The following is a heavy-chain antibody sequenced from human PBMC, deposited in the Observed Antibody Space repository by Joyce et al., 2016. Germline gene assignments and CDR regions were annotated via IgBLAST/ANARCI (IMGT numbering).Heavy chain of an antibody. CDR2: INTNNGDT. CDR3: ARGGSGYYHSYFDY. D-gene: IGHD3-22*01. J-gene: IGHJ4*02. V-gene: IGHV1-18*01. Sequence: QVQLVQSGAEVKKPGASVKVSCKASGYTFSTYAITWVRQAPGQGPEWMGWINTNNGDTKYEDKFQGRVTVTTDTSTDTVYMDLGSLRFDDTAMYYCARGGSGYYHSYFDYWGQGTLVTVSS. CDR1: GYTFSTYA.